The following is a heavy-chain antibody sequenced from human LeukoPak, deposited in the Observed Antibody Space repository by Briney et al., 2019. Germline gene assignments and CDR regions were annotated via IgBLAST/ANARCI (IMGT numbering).Heavy chain of an antibody. CDR1: GGSISSGSYY. CDR2: IYNTGSA. CDR3: ARDVFFRAHNWFDP. D-gene: IGHD2/OR15-2a*01. Sequence: SETLSLTCTVSGGSISSGSYYWSWIRQPAGKGLEWIGRIYNTGSANYNPSLKSRVIMSLDTSRNQISLKLTSVTAADTAVYYCARDVFFRAHNWFDPWGQGTLVTVSS. J-gene: IGHJ5*02. V-gene: IGHV4-61*02.